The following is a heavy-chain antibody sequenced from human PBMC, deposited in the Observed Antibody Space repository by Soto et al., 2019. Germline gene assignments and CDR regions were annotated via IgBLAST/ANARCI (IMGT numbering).Heavy chain of an antibody. D-gene: IGHD4-17*01. CDR2: ISGSGGST. CDR1: GFTFSSYA. CDR3: AKAVTTVVTAVDY. J-gene: IGHJ4*02. Sequence: PGESLKISCAASGFTFSSYAMSWVRQAPGKGLEWVSAISGSGGSTYYADSVKGRFTISRDNSKNTLYLQMNSLRAEDTAVYYCAKAVTTVVTAVDYWGQGTLVTVSS. V-gene: IGHV3-23*01.